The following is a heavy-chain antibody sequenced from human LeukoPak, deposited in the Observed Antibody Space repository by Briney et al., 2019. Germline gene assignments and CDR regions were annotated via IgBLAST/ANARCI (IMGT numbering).Heavy chain of an antibody. V-gene: IGHV1-2*02. CDR3: ARGVIDIVVVPAARRFDP. J-gene: IGHJ5*02. Sequence: ASVKVSCKASGYTFTGYYMHWVRQAPGQGLEWMGWINPNSGGTNYAQKFQGRVTMTRDTSISTAYMELSRLRSDDTAVYYCARGVIDIVVVPAARRFDPWGRGTLVTVSS. CDR2: INPNSGGT. D-gene: IGHD2-2*01. CDR1: GYTFTGYY.